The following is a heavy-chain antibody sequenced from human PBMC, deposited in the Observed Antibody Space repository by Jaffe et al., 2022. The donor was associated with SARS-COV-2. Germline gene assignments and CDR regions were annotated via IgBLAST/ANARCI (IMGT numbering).Heavy chain of an antibody. J-gene: IGHJ4*02. V-gene: IGHV3-7*01. D-gene: IGHD4-17*01. Sequence: EVQLVESGGGLVQPGGSLRLSCAASGFTFSSYWMSWVRQAPGKGLEWVANIKQDGSEKYYVDSVKGRFTISRDNAKNSLYLQMNSLRAEDTAVYYCARGFPYGDDPFDYWGQGTLVTVSS. CDR3: ARGFPYGDDPFDY. CDR2: IKQDGSEK. CDR1: GFTFSSYW.